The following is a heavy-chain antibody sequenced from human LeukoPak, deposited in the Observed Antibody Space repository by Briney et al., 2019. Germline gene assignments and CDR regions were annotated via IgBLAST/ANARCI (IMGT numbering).Heavy chain of an antibody. Sequence: GASVKVSCKASGYTFTGYYMHWVRQAPGQGLEWMGWISVYNGNTNYAQKFLGRVSMTADTATSTAYMELRSLTSDDTAMYYCARSGRGTYYYFDLWGQGTLVTVSS. CDR3: ARSGRGTYYYFDL. J-gene: IGHJ4*02. CDR2: ISVYNGNT. D-gene: IGHD1-26*01. CDR1: GYTFTGYY. V-gene: IGHV1-18*04.